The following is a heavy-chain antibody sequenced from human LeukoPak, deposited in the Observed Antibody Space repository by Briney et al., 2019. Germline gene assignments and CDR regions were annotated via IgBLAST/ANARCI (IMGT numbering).Heavy chain of an antibody. V-gene: IGHV1-69*13. D-gene: IGHD2-2*01. CDR2: IIPIVGTA. J-gene: IGHJ6*04. Sequence: ASVKVSCKASGGTSSSYAISWVRQAPGQGLEWMGGIIPIVGTANYAQKFQGRVTITADESTSTAYMELSSLRSEDTAVYYCARDPHCSSTSCYRYGMDVWGKGTTVTVSS. CDR1: GGTSSSYA. CDR3: ARDPHCSSTSCYRYGMDV.